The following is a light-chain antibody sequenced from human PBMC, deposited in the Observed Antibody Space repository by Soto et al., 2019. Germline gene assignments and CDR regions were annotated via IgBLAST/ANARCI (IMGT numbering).Light chain of an antibody. CDR3: QQYYAAPLT. V-gene: IGKV3D-11*01. CDR1: QAVNTR. Sequence: EIVLTQSPATLSSFPGDRVTLSCRASQAVNTRLAWYQHRPGQAPRLLIYLASNRAAGVPARFSGSGSGTDFTLTITSLQAEDVAVYYCQQYYAAPLTFGGGTKVEI. CDR2: LAS. J-gene: IGKJ4*01.